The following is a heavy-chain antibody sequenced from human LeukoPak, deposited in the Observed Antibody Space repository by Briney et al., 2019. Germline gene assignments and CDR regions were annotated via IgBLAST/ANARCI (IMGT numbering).Heavy chain of an antibody. J-gene: IGHJ3*02. V-gene: IGHV1-46*01. CDR3: ARVKRDDYGDSDAFDI. CDR1: GYTFTSYY. CDR2: INPSGGST. Sequence: ASVKVSCKASGYTFTSYYMHWVRQAPGQGLEWMGIINPSGGSTSYAQKFQGRVTITADKSTSTAYMELSSLRSEDTAVYYCARVKRDDYGDSDAFDIWGQGTMVTVSS. D-gene: IGHD4-17*01.